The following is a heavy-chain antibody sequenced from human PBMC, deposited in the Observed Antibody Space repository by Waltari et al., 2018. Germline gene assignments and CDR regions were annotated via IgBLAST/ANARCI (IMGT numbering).Heavy chain of an antibody. CDR3: AKLIAAAGYFDY. D-gene: IGHD6-13*01. J-gene: IGHJ4*02. V-gene: IGHV3-23*01. CDR2: IGGSGGST. CDR1: GFTFSSYA. Sequence: EVQLLESGGGLVQPGGSLRLSCAASGFTFSSYAMSWVRQAPGKGVEWGSTIGGSGGSTYYADSVKGRFTISRDKSKNTLYLQMNSLRAEDTAVYYCAKLIAAAGYFDYWGQGTLVTVSS.